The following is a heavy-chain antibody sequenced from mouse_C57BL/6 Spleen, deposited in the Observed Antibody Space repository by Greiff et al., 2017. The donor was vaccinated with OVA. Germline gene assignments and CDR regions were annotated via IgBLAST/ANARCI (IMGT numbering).Heavy chain of an antibody. CDR3: ARHANDGYYVRGFDY. J-gene: IGHJ2*01. CDR2: FYPGSGSI. CDR1: GYTFTEYT. Sequence: VQLVESGAQLVKPGASVKLSCKASGYTFTEYTIHWVKQRSGQGLEWIGWFYPGSGSIKYNEKFKDKATLTADKSSSTVYMELSRLTSEDSAVYFCARHANDGYYVRGFDYWGQGTTLTVSS. V-gene: IGHV1-62-2*01. D-gene: IGHD2-3*01.